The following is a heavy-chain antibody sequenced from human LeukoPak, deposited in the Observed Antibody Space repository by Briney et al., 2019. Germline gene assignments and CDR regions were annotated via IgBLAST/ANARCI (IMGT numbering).Heavy chain of an antibody. CDR3: ARVSVAGPYYFDY. CDR1: GFTFSSYW. D-gene: IGHD6-19*01. CDR2: IKQDGSEK. J-gene: IGHJ4*02. V-gene: IGHV3-7*01. Sequence: GGSLRLSCAASGFTFSSYWMSWVRQAPGKGLEWVANIKQDGSEKYYVDSVKGRFTTSRDNAKNSLYLQMNSLRAEDTAVYYCARVSVAGPYYFDYWGQGTLVTVSS.